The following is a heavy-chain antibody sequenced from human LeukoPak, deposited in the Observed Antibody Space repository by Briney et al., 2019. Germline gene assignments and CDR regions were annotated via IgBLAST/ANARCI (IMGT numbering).Heavy chain of an antibody. CDR3: ARGDMGDDAFDI. CDR1: GGTFSSYA. V-gene: IGHV1-69*13. J-gene: IGHJ3*02. CDR2: IIPIFGTA. Sequence: ASVKVSCKASGGTFSSYAISWVRRAPGQGLDWMGGIIPIFGTANYAQKFQGRVTITADESTSTAYMELSSLRSEDTAVYYCARGDMGDDAFDIWGQGTMVTVSS. D-gene: IGHD2-21*02.